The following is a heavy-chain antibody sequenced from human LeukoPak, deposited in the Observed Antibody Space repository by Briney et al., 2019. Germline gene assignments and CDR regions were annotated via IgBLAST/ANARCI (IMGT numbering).Heavy chain of an antibody. CDR3: ARRDYYDSSGYYPWYYFDY. CDR2: ISAYNGNT. J-gene: IGHJ4*02. Sequence: ASVKVSCKASGYTFTSYDINWVRQAPGQGLEWMGWISAYNGNTNYAQNLQGRVTVTTDTSTSTAYMELRSLRSDDTAVYYCARRDYYDSSGYYPWYYFDYWGQGTLVTVSS. CDR1: GYTFTSYD. V-gene: IGHV1-18*01. D-gene: IGHD3-22*01.